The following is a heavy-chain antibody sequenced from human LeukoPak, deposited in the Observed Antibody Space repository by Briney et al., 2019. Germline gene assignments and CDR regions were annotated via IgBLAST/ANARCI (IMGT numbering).Heavy chain of an antibody. CDR1: GFTFSNYS. CDR2: ISSSSSYI. J-gene: IGHJ4*02. Sequence: PGGSLRLSCAASGFTFSNYSMNWVRQAPGKGLEWVSSISSSSSYIYYADSVKGRFTISRDNAKNSLYLQMNSLRAEDTAVYYCARDTYDSSGYYYLDYWGQGTLVTVSS. D-gene: IGHD3-22*01. CDR3: ARDTYDSSGYYYLDY. V-gene: IGHV3-21*01.